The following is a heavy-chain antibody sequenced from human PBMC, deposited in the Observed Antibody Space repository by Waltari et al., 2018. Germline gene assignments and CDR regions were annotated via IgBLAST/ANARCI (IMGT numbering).Heavy chain of an antibody. CDR3: TRDSTTYCAILTALDY. D-gene: IGHD1-26*01. Sequence: EVKLVESGGNLVQPGRSLRLSCAASGFDFRQFAMTRVRQAPGKGLEWLGFIRIKAHGGTTELAASVRGRFTISRDDSNCMPYLQIISLKVEDTAVYYCTRDSTTYCAILTALDYWGQGTLVTVS. V-gene: IGHV3-49*04. CDR1: GFDFRQFA. J-gene: IGHJ4*02. CDR2: IRIKAHGGTT.